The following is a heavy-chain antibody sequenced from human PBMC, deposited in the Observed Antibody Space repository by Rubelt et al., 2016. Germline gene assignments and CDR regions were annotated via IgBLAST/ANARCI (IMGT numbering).Heavy chain of an antibody. Sequence: QVQLVQSGAEVKKPGSSVKVSCKASGGTFSSYAISWVRQAPGQGLEWMGRIIPILGMANYARKFQGRVTITADKSTSAAYMELSSLRSEDTAVYYCARDIIHDRITHNDVWGQGTTVTVSS. CDR2: IIPILGMA. D-gene: IGHD3-3*01. CDR3: ARDIIHDRITHNDV. J-gene: IGHJ6*02. CDR1: GGTFSSYA. V-gene: IGHV1-69*09.